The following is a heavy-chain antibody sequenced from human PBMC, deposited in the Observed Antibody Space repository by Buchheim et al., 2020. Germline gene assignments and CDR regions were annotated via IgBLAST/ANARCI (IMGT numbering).Heavy chain of an antibody. CDR2: ISGSGGST. D-gene: IGHD3-3*01. J-gene: IGHJ6*02. Sequence: EVQLLESGGGLVQPGGSLRLSCAAPGFTFSSYAMSWVRQAPGKGLEWVSAISGSGGSTYYADSVKGRFTISRDNSKNTLYLQMNSLRAEDTAVYYCAKDYGYYRSPRPSGMDVWGQGTT. V-gene: IGHV3-23*01. CDR3: AKDYGYYRSPRPSGMDV. CDR1: GFTFSSYA.